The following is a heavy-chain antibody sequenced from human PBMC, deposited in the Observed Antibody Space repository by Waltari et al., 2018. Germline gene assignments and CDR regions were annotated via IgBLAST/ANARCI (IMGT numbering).Heavy chain of an antibody. V-gene: IGHV3-33*01. CDR3: ARDWGSFDY. CDR1: ELPFSSYA. Sequence: QVQLVESGGGGVQPGGSRRLACEAPELPFSSYAMHWVRQAPGKGLEWVAVIWYDGSNKYYADSVKGRFTISRDNSKNTLYLQMNSLRAEDTAVYYCARDWGSFDYWGQGTLVTVSS. D-gene: IGHD3-16*01. CDR2: IWYDGSNK. J-gene: IGHJ4*02.